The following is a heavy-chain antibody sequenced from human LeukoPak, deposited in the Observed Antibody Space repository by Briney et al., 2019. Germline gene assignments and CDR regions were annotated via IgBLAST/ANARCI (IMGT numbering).Heavy chain of an antibody. J-gene: IGHJ4*02. Sequence: ASVKVSCKASGYTFTGYYMHWVRQAPGQGLEWMGWINPNSGGTNYAQKFQGRVTMTRDTSISTAYMELSRLRSDDTAVYYCARVKTYYYDSSGYSHFDYWGQGTLVTVSS. CDR2: INPNSGGT. V-gene: IGHV1-2*02. D-gene: IGHD3-22*01. CDR3: ARVKTYYYDSSGYSHFDY. CDR1: GYTFTGYY.